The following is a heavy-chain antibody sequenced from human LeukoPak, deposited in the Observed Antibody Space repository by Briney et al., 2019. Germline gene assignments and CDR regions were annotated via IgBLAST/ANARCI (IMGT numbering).Heavy chain of an antibody. CDR3: ARSTPRRYSSSWYSPFGY. Sequence: SETLSLTCAVYGGSFSGYYWSWIRQPPGKRLEWIGEINHSGSTNYNPSLKSRVTISVDTSKNQFSLKLSSVTAADTAVYYCARSTPRRYSSSWYSPFGYWGQGTLVTVSS. CDR2: INHSGST. D-gene: IGHD6-13*01. V-gene: IGHV4-34*01. J-gene: IGHJ4*02. CDR1: GGSFSGYY.